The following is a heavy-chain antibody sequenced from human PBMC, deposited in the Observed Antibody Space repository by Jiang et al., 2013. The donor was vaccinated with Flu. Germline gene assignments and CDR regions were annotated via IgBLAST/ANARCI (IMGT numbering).Heavy chain of an antibody. Sequence: SGSGLMKPSGTLFLTCDVSGYSVTNSDWWTWVRQSPEKGLEWIGEIYHNGKTNYNGSLKSRVTLSVDHLKNQFSLNLASVTAADTALYYCAREDRISRGGGFDAWGQGILVIVSS. CDR1: GYSVTNSDW. D-gene: IGHD3-16*01. CDR3: AREDRISRGGGFDA. CDR2: IYHNGKT. J-gene: IGHJ5*02. V-gene: IGHV4-4*02.